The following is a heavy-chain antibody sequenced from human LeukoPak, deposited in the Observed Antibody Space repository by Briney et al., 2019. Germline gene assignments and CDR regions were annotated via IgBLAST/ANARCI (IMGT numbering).Heavy chain of an antibody. Sequence: SGPTLVTPTQTLTLTCTFSGFSLSTPGLCVCWFPQPPGKAVARLARIDCDDKTLYSTSLRTRLSIFKGTSKNLVVLTMTNMDPVDTATYYCARTRGASGSYYPDYWGQGTLVTVSS. CDR1: GFSLSTPGLC. CDR2: IDCDDKT. D-gene: IGHD3-10*01. J-gene: IGHJ4*02. V-gene: IGHV2-70*17. CDR3: ARTRGASGSYYPDY.